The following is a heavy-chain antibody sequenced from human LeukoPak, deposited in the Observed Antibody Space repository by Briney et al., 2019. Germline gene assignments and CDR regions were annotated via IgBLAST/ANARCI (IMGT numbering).Heavy chain of an antibody. Sequence: ASVKVSCKASGYTFTGYYMHWVRQAPGQGLEWMGWINPNSGDKNYAQKFQGRVTMTRDTSISTAYMELSRLRSDDTAVYYCASPGYSYGLYYFDYWGQGTLVTVSS. CDR3: ASPGYSYGLYYFDY. D-gene: IGHD5-18*01. V-gene: IGHV1-2*02. J-gene: IGHJ4*02. CDR2: INPNSGDK. CDR1: GYTFTGYY.